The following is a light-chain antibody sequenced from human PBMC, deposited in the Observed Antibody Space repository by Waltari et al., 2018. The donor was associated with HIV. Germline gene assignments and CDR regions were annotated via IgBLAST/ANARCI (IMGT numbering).Light chain of an antibody. J-gene: IGLJ2*01. CDR3: AAWDDSLNGPV. CDR1: SSHIGSNS. Sequence: QSVLTQSPSASGTPGQRVIIPCSGSSSHIGSNSVNWYQQLPGTAPKRLIYSNNERPSGVPDRFSGSKSGTSASLAISGLQSEDEADYHCAAWDDSLNGPVFGGGTKLTVL. CDR2: SNN. V-gene: IGLV1-44*01.